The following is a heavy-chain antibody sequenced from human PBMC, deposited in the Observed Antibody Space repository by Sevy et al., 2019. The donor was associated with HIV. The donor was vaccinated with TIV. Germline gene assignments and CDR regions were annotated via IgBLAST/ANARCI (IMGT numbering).Heavy chain of an antibody. J-gene: IGHJ4*02. D-gene: IGHD5-12*01. CDR3: ARDASAYDALDY. CDR1: GFTFSTYT. CDR2: ITGSSSYM. Sequence: GGSLRLSCAASGFTFSTYTMNWVRQAPGKGLEWVSSITGSSSYMFYADSVKGRFTISRDNAENSLYLQMNSLRAEDTAVYYCARDASAYDALDYWGQGSLVTVSS. V-gene: IGHV3-21*01.